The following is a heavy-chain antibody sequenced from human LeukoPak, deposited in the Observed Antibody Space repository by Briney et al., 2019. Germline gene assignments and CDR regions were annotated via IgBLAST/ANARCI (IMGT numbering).Heavy chain of an antibody. J-gene: IGHJ4*02. D-gene: IGHD5-12*01. CDR1: EFSVSANY. CDR3: GYSGYDFPFDY. Sequence: PGGSLRLSCAASEFSVSANYMSWVRQAPGKGLEWVSVIYSGGSTFYADSVKGRFTISRHNSRNTLYLQMNSPRAEDTAVYYCGYSGYDFPFDYWGQGTLVTVSS. CDR2: IYSGGST. V-gene: IGHV3-53*04.